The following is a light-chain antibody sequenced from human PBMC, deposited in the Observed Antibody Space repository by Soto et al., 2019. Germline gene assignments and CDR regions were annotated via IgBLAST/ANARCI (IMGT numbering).Light chain of an antibody. CDR1: SSNLGAGYD. CDR2: GVN. Sequence: QSVLTQPPSVSGAPGQRVTISCTGSSSNLGAGYDVHWYQQFPGTAPKLLIYGVNHRPSGVPDRFSGSRSGNSASLAITGLQADDEADYYCQSYDSSLTRIFGTGTKLTVL. CDR3: QSYDSSLTRI. V-gene: IGLV1-40*01. J-gene: IGLJ1*01.